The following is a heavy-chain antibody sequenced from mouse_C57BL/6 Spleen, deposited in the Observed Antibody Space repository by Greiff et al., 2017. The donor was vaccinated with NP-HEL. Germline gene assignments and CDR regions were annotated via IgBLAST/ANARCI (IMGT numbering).Heavy chain of an antibody. CDR2: IDPETGGT. CDR3: TRADYYGSSWNYFDY. Sequence: VKLQQSGAELVRPGASVTLSCKASGYTFTDYEMHWVKQTPVHGLEWIGAIDPETGGTAYNQKFKGKAILTADKSSSTAYMELRSLTSEDSAVYYCTRADYYGSSWNYFDYWGQGTTLTVSS. J-gene: IGHJ2*01. D-gene: IGHD1-1*01. CDR1: GYTFTDYE. V-gene: IGHV1-15*01.